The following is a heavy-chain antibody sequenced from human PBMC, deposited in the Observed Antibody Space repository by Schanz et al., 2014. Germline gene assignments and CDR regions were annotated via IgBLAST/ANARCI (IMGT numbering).Heavy chain of an antibody. CDR3: ARDKGGYYPFDY. J-gene: IGHJ4*02. D-gene: IGHD3-3*01. V-gene: IGHV3-7*01. CDR2: IKQDGSDK. CDR1: GFTFSSYW. Sequence: EVQLVQSGGGLVQPGGSLRLSCAVSGFTFSSYWMTWVRQAPGKGLEWVANIKQDGSDKYYADFVEGRFTISRDNSQNTLYLQMSSLRLEDTAVYYCARDKGGYYPFDYWGQGTLVTVSS.